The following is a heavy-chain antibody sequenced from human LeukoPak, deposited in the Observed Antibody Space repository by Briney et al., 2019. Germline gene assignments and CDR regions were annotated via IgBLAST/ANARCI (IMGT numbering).Heavy chain of an antibody. J-gene: IGHJ6*03. D-gene: IGHD4-11*01. CDR1: GYTFTSYD. Sequence: ASVKVSCKASGYTFTSYDINWVRQATGQGLEWMEWMNPNSGNTGYAQKFQGRVTITRNTSMSTAYMELSSLRSEDTAVYYCARVGYLQSGIYYYYYLDVWGKGTTVTVSS. V-gene: IGHV1-8*03. CDR3: ARVGYLQSGIYYYYYLDV. CDR2: MNPNSGNT.